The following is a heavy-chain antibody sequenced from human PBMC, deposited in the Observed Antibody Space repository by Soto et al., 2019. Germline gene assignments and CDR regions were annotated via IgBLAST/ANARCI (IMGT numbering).Heavy chain of an antibody. CDR3: ARRGYDYVWGSYPEGYFDY. Sequence: SETLSLTCTVSGGSVSSGSYYWSWIRQPPGKGLECIGYIYYSGSTNYNPSLKSRVTISVDTSKNQFSLKLSSVTAADTAVYYCARRGYDYVWGSYPEGYFDYWGQGTLVTVSS. D-gene: IGHD3-16*02. CDR2: IYYSGST. J-gene: IGHJ4*02. V-gene: IGHV4-61*01. CDR1: GGSVSSGSYY.